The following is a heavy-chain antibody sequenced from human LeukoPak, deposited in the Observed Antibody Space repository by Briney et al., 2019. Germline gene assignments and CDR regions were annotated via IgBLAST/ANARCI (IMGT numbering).Heavy chain of an antibody. CDR3: ARGPSRLYDFWSGT. Sequence: PSETLSLTCAVSGGSISSSNWWSWVRQPPGKGLEWIGEIYHSGSTNYNPSLKSRVTISVDKSKNQFSLKLSSVTAADTAVYYCARGPSRLYDFWSGTWGQGTLVTVSS. CDR1: GGSISSSNW. J-gene: IGHJ5*02. D-gene: IGHD3-3*01. CDR2: IYHSGST. V-gene: IGHV4-4*02.